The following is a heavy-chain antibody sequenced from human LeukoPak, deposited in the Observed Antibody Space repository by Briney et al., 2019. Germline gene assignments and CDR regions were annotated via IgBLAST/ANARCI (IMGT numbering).Heavy chain of an antibody. D-gene: IGHD3-16*02. J-gene: IGHJ4*02. CDR2: IYRDDTT. CDR3: ARAPYGVGYTAERDY. V-gene: IGHV3-53*01. CDR1: GFPVSSNY. Sequence: PGRSLRLSCAASGFPVSSNYMSWVRQAPGKGLEWVSVIYRDDTTYYADSVKGRFTIFRDNSKNTLYLQMNSLRDDDTAVYYCARAPYGVGYTAERDYWGQGTLVTVSS.